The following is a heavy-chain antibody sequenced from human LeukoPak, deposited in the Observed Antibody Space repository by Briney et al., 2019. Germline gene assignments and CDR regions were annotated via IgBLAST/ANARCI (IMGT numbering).Heavy chain of an antibody. Sequence: GRSLRLSCAASGFTFSSYGMHWVRQAPGKGLEWVAVIWYDGSNKYYADSVKGRFTISRDNSENTLYLQMNSLRAEDTAVYYCARDLGGDYGGFDYWGQGTLVTVSS. J-gene: IGHJ4*02. CDR3: ARDLGGDYGGFDY. D-gene: IGHD4-17*01. V-gene: IGHV3-33*01. CDR2: IWYDGSNK. CDR1: GFTFSSYG.